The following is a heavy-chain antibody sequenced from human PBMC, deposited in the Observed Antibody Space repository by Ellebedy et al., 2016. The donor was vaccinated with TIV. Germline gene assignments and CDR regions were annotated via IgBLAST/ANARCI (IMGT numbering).Heavy chain of an antibody. J-gene: IGHJ4*02. CDR2: IYPGDSDT. CDR3: ARLGVTYALNPIDY. D-gene: IGHD2-2*01. V-gene: IGHV5-51*01. CDR1: GYSFTSYW. Sequence: GESLKISCKGSGYSFTSYWIAWVRQMPGKGLECMAIIYPGDSDTRYSPSFQGQVTISADKSINTAYLQWSSLKASDTAMYYCARLGVTYALNPIDYWGQGALVTVSS.